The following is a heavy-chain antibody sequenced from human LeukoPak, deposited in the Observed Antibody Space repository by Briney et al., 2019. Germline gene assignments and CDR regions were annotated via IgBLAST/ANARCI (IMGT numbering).Heavy chain of an antibody. CDR2: ISYDGSNQ. J-gene: IGHJ4*02. V-gene: IGHV3-30*18. D-gene: IGHD6-19*01. Sequence: GGSLRLSCAASGFTFSSYWVHWVRQAPGKGLEWVAIISYDGSNQYYADSVQGRFTISRDNSKNTLYLQMNSLRAEDTAVYYCANSAYSSGWEISDYWGQGTLVTVSS. CDR3: ANSAYSSGWEISDY. CDR1: GFTFSSYW.